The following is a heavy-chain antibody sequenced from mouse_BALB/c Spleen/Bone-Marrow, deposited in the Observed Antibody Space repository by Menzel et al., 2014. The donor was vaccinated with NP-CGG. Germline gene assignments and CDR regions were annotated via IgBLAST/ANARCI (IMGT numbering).Heavy chain of an antibody. CDR3: ARNWDVDY. Sequence: VQLQQSGPELMKPGASVKISCKASGYSFTSYYMHWVKQSHGKSLEWIGYIDPFNGATSYNQKFKGKATLTVDKSSSTAYMHLSSLTSEDSAVHYCARNWDVDYWGQGTTLSVSS. V-gene: IGHV1-31*01. D-gene: IGHD4-1*01. CDR1: GYSFTSYY. J-gene: IGHJ2*01. CDR2: IDPFNGAT.